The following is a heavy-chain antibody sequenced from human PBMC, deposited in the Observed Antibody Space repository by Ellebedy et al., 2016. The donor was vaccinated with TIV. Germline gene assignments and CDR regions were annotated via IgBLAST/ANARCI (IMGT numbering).Heavy chain of an antibody. V-gene: IGHV3-33*01. CDR2: IWLDGSKE. CDR3: ARDKNTGFIDY. CDR1: GFTFSRSG. J-gene: IGHJ4*02. Sequence: PGGSLRLSCAASGFTFSRSGMHWVRQAPGKGLGWVAIIWLDGSKEYYADSVKGRFTISRDNSKNTLYMQMHSLRAEDTAVYYCARDKNTGFIDYWGQGALVTVSS. D-gene: IGHD2-8*02.